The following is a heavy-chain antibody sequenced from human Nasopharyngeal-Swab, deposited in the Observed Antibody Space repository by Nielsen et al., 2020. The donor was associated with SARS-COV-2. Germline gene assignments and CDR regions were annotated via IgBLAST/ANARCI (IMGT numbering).Heavy chain of an antibody. V-gene: IGHV3-30*03. J-gene: IGHJ6*03. CDR1: GFIFSSYG. Sequence: GGSLRLSCAASGFIFSSYGMHWVRQAPGKGLVWVAVISYDGSNKYYADSVKGRFTISRDNSKNTLYLQMNSLRAEDTAVYYCATGSTTVVTPEYYYYMDVWGKGTTVTVSS. CDR2: ISYDGSNK. CDR3: ATGSTTVVTPEYYYYMDV. D-gene: IGHD4-23*01.